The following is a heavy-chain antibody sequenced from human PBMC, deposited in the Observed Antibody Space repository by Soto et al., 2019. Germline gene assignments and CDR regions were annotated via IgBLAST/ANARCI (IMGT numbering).Heavy chain of an antibody. J-gene: IGHJ4*02. Sequence: ASVKVSCKASGGTFGTHTISWMRQAPGQGLEWMGWINPNSGGTNYAQKFQDWVTMTRDTSISTAYMELSRLTSDDTAVYYCAREWVRFPNFDYWGQGTLVTVSS. CDR2: INPNSGGT. CDR1: GGTFGTHT. CDR3: AREWVRFPNFDY. V-gene: IGHV1-2*04. D-gene: IGHD5-12*01.